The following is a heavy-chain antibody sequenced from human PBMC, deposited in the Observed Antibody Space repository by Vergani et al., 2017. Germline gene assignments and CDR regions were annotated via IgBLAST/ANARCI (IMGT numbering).Heavy chain of an antibody. CDR2: IYTSGST. V-gene: IGHV4-61*02. CDR3: ARDSRNGLGYYYYGMDV. Sequence: QVQLQESGPGLVQPSQTLSLTCTVSGGSISSGSYYWSWIRQPAGKGLEWIGRIYTSGSTNYNPSLKSRVTISVDTAKNQFSLKLSSVTAADTAVYYCARDSRNGLGYYYYGMDVWGQGTTVTVSS. D-gene: IGHD1-14*01. CDR1: GGSISSGSYY. J-gene: IGHJ6*02.